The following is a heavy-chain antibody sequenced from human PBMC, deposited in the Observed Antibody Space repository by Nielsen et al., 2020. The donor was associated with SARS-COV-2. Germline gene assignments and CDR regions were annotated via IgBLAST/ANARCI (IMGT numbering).Heavy chain of an antibody. Sequence: SETLSLTCTVSGGSISSSNYYWGWIRQPPGKGLEWIGTIYYNGKTYYYNPSLKSRVTISVDTSKNQFSLELSSVTAADTAVYYCARIRGEQWLVADYWGQGTLVTVSS. CDR1: GGSISSSNYY. CDR2: IYYNGKTY. CDR3: ARIRGEQWLVADY. V-gene: IGHV4-39*01. D-gene: IGHD6-19*01. J-gene: IGHJ4*02.